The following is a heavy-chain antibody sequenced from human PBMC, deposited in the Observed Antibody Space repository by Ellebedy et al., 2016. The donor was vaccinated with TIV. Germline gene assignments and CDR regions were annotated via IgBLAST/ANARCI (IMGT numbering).Heavy chain of an antibody. CDR2: IFYSGDT. D-gene: IGHD3-16*01. V-gene: IGHV4-59*01. J-gene: IGHJ6*02. CDR1: GGSISRYS. CDR3: VRFDYDVEGYYGLDV. Sequence: SETLSLXXSVSGGSISRYSWTWIRQPLGKGLEWIGYIFYSGDTKYNPSLESRVTMSVDTSKNQFSLTLRSVTAADTAVYHCVRFDYDVEGYYGLDVWGRGTTVTVSS.